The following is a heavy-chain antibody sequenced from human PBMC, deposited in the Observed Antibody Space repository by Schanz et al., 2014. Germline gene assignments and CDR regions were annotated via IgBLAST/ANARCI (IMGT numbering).Heavy chain of an antibody. CDR2: ISSGGST. D-gene: IGHD3-10*01. CDR1: GFTFSSYA. Sequence: EVHLLDSGGGLVQPGGSLRLSCAASGFTFSSYAMSWVRQAPGKGLEWVSSISSGGSTYYADSVKGRFTISRDNSKNTLYLQMNSLRPEDTAVYYCAKGRFGELSAFDIWGQGTIVTVSS. CDR3: AKGRFGELSAFDI. J-gene: IGHJ3*02. V-gene: IGHV3-23*01.